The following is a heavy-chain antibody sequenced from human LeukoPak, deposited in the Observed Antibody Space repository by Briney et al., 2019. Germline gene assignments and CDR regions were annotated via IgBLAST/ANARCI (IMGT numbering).Heavy chain of an antibody. J-gene: IGHJ6*02. Sequence: GGSLRLSCAASGFIFSDYGMHWVRQAPGKGLEWVAVISYDGSNKYYADSVKGRFTISRDNSKNTLYLQMNSLRAEDTAVYYCAALRFLEWLSAYYYGMDVWGQGTTVTVSS. CDR2: ISYDGSNK. V-gene: IGHV3-30*03. CDR3: AALRFLEWLSAYYYGMDV. D-gene: IGHD3-3*01. CDR1: GFIFSDYG.